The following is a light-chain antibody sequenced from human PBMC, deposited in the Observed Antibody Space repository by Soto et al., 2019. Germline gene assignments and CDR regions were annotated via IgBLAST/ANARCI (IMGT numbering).Light chain of an antibody. J-gene: IGKJ1*01. CDR3: LQDYAYPRT. V-gene: IGKV1-6*02. CDR2: GAS. Sequence: AIQLTQSPSSLSASIGDRVTITCRASQAVRSDLGWYQVKPGTAPKLLIYGASTLHSGVPSRFSGSGSGTDFTLTISGLQAGDFATYYCLQDYAYPRTFGQRTRV. CDR1: QAVRSD.